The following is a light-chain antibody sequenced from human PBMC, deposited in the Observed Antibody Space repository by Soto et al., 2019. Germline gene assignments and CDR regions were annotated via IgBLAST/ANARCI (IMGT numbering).Light chain of an antibody. CDR1: SSDVGGYSF. CDR3: SAYAGRSLYV. V-gene: IGLV2-14*01. Sequence: QSALTQPASASGSPGQSVAISCTGTSSDVGGYSFVSWYQQLPGKAPQLMIYDVSDRPSGVPNRFSGSKSGNTASLTISGLQAEDEADYFCSAYAGRSLYVFGTGTKLTVL. J-gene: IGLJ1*01. CDR2: DVS.